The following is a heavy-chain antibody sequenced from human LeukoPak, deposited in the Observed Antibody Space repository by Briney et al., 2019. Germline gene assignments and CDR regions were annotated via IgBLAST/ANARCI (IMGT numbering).Heavy chain of an antibody. Sequence: ASETLSLTCTVSGGSISSYYWSWIRQPPGKGLEWIGYIYYSGSTNYNPSLKSRVTISVDTSKNQFSLKLSSVTAADTAVYYCARDRVGLTQEFDYWGQGTLVTVSS. CDR2: IYYSGST. V-gene: IGHV4-59*12. CDR1: GGSISSYY. CDR3: ARDRVGLTQEFDY. J-gene: IGHJ4*02. D-gene: IGHD2-15*01.